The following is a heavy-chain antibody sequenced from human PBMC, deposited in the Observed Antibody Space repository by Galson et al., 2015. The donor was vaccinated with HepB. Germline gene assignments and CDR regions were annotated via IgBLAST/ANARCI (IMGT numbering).Heavy chain of an antibody. D-gene: IGHD2-15*01. CDR3: ARARYCSGGSCYTSYYGMDV. V-gene: IGHV3-48*02. CDR2: ISSSSSTI. Sequence: SLRLSCAASGFTFSSYSMNWVRQAPGKGLEWVSYISSSSSTIYYADSVKGRFTISRDNAKNSLYLQMNSLRDEDTAVYYCARARYCSGGSCYTSYYGMDVWDQGTTVTVSS. CDR1: GFTFSSYS. J-gene: IGHJ6*02.